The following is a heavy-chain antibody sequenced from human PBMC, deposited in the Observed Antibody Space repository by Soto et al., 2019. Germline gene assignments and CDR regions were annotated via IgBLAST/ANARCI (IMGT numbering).Heavy chain of an antibody. Sequence: QVQLQESGPGLVKPSQTLSLTCTVSGGSISSGGYYWSWIRQHPGKGLEWIGHIYYSGSTYYNPSRKSRVTISVDTSKNQFSRNLSSVAAADTAVYYCARERYCSSTGCYGPYYYYGMDVWGQGTTVAVAS. CDR3: ARERYCSSTGCYGPYYYYGMDV. CDR1: GGSISSGGYY. J-gene: IGHJ6*02. V-gene: IGHV4-31*03. CDR2: IYYSGST. D-gene: IGHD2-2*01.